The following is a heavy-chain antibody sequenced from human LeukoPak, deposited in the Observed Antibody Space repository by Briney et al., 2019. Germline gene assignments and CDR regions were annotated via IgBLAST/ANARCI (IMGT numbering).Heavy chain of an antibody. CDR3: ARSGAAAGPYYFDY. Sequence: ASVKVSCEASGYTFTNYYMHWVRQAPGQGLEWMGIINPSGGSTSYAQKFQGRVTMTRDMSTSTVYMELSSLRSEDTAVYYCARSGAAAGPYYFDYWGQGTLVTVSS. V-gene: IGHV1-46*01. CDR2: INPSGGST. D-gene: IGHD6-13*01. J-gene: IGHJ4*02. CDR1: GYTFTNYY.